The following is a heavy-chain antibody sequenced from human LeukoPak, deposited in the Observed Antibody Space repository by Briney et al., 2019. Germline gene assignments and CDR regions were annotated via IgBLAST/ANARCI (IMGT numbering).Heavy chain of an antibody. CDR1: GFTFSSYG. CDR3: ARDQGDVHDY. J-gene: IGHJ4*02. Sequence: GGSLRLSCAASGFTFSSYGMHWVRQAPGKGLEWVAVIWYDGSNEYYADSVKGRFTISRDNSKNTLYLQMNSLRVEDTAVYYCARDQGDVHDYWGLGTLVTVSS. D-gene: IGHD5-24*01. CDR2: IWYDGSNE. V-gene: IGHV3-33*01.